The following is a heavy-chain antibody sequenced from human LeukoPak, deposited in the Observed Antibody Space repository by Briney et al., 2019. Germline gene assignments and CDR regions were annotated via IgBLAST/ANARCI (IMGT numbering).Heavy chain of an antibody. J-gene: IGHJ4*02. CDR1: RGTFSSYA. D-gene: IGHD6-19*01. CDR3: ARRIAVAGTRYYFDY. Sequence: SVKVSCKASRGTFSSYAISWVRQAPGQGLEWMGGIIPIFGTANYAQKFQGRVTITADESTSTAYMELSSLRSEDTAVYYCARRIAVAGTRYYFDYWGQGTLVTVSS. CDR2: IIPIFGTA. V-gene: IGHV1-69*13.